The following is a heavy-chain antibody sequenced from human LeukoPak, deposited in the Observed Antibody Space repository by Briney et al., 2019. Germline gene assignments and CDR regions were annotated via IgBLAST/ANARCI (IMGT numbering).Heavy chain of an antibody. CDR1: GFTFSSYA. CDR3: AKGPYSYGLKYYFDY. CDR2: ISSSSSTI. V-gene: IGHV3-48*04. J-gene: IGHJ4*02. D-gene: IGHD5-18*01. Sequence: PGGSLRLSCAVSGFTFSSYAMHWVRQAPGKGLEWVSYISSSSSTIYYADSVKGRFTISRDYAKNSLSLQMNSLRAEDTALYYCAKGPYSYGLKYYFDYWGQGTLVTVSS.